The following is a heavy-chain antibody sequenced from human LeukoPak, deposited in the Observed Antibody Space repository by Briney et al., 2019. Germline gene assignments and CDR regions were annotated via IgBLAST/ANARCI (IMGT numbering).Heavy chain of an antibody. V-gene: IGHV1-2*06. D-gene: IGHD2-15*01. Sequence: ASVKVSCKASGYTFTGYYMHWVRQAPGQGLEWMGRINPNSGGTNYAQKFQGRVTMTRDTSISTAYMELSRLRSDDTAVYYCAREGCSGGSCFLDYWGQGTLVTVSS. CDR1: GYTFTGYY. J-gene: IGHJ4*02. CDR3: AREGCSGGSCFLDY. CDR2: INPNSGGT.